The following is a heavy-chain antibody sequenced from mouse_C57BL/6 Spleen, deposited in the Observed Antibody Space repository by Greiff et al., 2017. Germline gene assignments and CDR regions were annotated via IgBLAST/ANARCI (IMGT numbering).Heavy chain of an antibody. CDR3: ARKATTVPSYWYCDV. D-gene: IGHD1-1*01. CDR1: GYTFTSYG. Sequence: VQLQQSGAELARPGASVKLSCKASGYTFTSYGISWVKTRTGQGREWIGESYTRSGNTYYKEKFKGKATLTAYKSYSTAYMELRSLTSEDSAVYCCARKATTVPSYWYCDVWGTGTTVTVSS. V-gene: IGHV1-81*01. J-gene: IGHJ1*03. CDR2: SYTRSGNT.